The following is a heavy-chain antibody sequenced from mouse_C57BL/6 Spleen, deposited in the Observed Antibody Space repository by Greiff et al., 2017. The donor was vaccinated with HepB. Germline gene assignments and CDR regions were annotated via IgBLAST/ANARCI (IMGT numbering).Heavy chain of an antibody. V-gene: IGHV5-17*01. J-gene: IGHJ4*01. Sequence: EVKVVESGGGLVKPGGSLKLSCAASGFTFSDYGMHWVRQAPEKGLEWVAYISSGSSTISRDNAKNTLFLQMTSLRSEDTAMYYCARRGNYVYYYAMDYWGQGTSVTVSS. CDR1: GFTFSDYG. D-gene: IGHD2-1*01. CDR3: ARRGNYVYYYAMDY. CDR2: ISSGSS.